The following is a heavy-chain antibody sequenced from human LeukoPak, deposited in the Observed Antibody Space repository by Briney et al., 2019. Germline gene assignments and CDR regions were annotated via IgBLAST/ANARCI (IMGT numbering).Heavy chain of an antibody. J-gene: IGHJ6*03. V-gene: IGHV3-48*01. Sequence: GGSLRLSCAASGFTFSSYSMNWVRQAPGKGLEWVSYISSSSSTIYYADSVKGRFTISRDNSKNTLYLQMNSLRAEDTAVYYCAKKRDDFWSGYYSSGYYYMDVWGKGTTVTVSS. CDR2: ISSSSSTI. D-gene: IGHD3-3*01. CDR1: GFTFSSYS. CDR3: AKKRDDFWSGYYSSGYYYMDV.